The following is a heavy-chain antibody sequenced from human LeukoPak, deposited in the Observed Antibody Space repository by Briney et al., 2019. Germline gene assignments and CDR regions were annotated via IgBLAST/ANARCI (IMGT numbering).Heavy chain of an antibody. CDR1: GGSFSGYY. D-gene: IGHD3-10*01. J-gene: IGHJ4*02. CDR2: IYTSGST. CDR3: ARVRGSGSYYIDY. Sequence: PSETLSLTCAVYGGSFSGYYWSWIRQPAGKGLEWIGRIYTSGSTNYNPSLKSRVTMSVDTSKNQFPLKLSSVTAADTAVYYCARVRGSGSYYIDYWGQGTLVTVSS. V-gene: IGHV4-59*10.